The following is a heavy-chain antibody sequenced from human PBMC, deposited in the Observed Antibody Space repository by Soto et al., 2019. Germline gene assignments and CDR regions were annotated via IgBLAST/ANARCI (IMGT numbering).Heavy chain of an antibody. Sequence: SETLSLTCTVSNGSIDKTNYYWVWIRQPPGKGLEWIGSIYYSGITYSNPSLKSRVTVSVDTSKNQFSLKLTSVTAADTAMDYCASSNWGRNFDDWGQGTVVTVSS. CDR1: NGSIDKTNYY. D-gene: IGHD7-27*01. J-gene: IGHJ4*02. V-gene: IGHV4-39*01. CDR3: ASSNWGRNFDD. CDR2: IYYSGIT.